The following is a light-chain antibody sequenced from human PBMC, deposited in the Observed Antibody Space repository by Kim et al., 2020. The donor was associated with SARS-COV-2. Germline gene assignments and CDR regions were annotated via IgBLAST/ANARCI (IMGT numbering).Light chain of an antibody. V-gene: IGKV3-11*01. CDR2: DAS. Sequence: SLSPGERATLSSRASQSVSTYLAWYQQKPGQAPRLLIYDASNRATGIPARFSGSGSGTDFTLTISSLEPEDFAVYYCQQRSNWLTFGQGTKVDIK. J-gene: IGKJ1*01. CDR3: QQRSNWLT. CDR1: QSVSTY.